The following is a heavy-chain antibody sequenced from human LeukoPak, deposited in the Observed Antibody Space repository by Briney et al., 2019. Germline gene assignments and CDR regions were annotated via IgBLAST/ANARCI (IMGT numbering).Heavy chain of an antibody. CDR2: ISYAGSNK. CDR1: GFTFSTYG. CDR3: AREQPGP. J-gene: IGHJ5*02. V-gene: IGHV3-30*03. Sequence: AGGSLRLSCAASGFTFSTYGMHWVRQAPGKGLEWVAVISYAGSNKYYADSVKGRFGISRDNVKNTLYLQINSLRAEDTAVYFCAREQPGPWGQGTLVTVSS. D-gene: IGHD6-13*01.